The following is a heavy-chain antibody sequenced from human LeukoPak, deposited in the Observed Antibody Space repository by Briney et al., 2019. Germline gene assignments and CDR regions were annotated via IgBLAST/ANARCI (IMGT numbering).Heavy chain of an antibody. CDR3: AMTQDVVVVAATREYFQH. Sequence: ASVKVSCKASGYTFTGCYMHWVRQAPGQGLEWMGWINPNSGGTNYAQKFQGRVTMTRDTSISTAYMELSRLRSDDTAVYYCAMTQDVVVVAATREYFQHWGQGTLVTVSS. CDR2: INPNSGGT. J-gene: IGHJ1*01. CDR1: GYTFTGCY. D-gene: IGHD2-15*01. V-gene: IGHV1-2*02.